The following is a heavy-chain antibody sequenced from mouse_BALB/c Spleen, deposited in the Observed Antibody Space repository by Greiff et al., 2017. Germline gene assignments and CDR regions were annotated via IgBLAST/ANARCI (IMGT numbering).Heavy chain of an antibody. CDR1: GYTFTSYW. D-gene: IGHD4-1*01. CDR3: APRGLGDY. V-gene: IGHV1S81*02. CDR2: INPSNGRT. Sequence: QVQLQQSGAELVKPGASVKLSCKASGYTFTSYWMHWVKQRPGQGLEWIGEINPSNGRTNYNEKFKSKATLTVDKSSSTAYMQLSSLTSEDSAVYYCAPRGLGDYWGQGTTLTVSS. J-gene: IGHJ2*01.